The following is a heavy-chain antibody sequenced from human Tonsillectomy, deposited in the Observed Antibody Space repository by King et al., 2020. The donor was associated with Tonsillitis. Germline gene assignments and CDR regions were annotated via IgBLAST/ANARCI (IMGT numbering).Heavy chain of an antibody. CDR3: ARGEWGN. J-gene: IGHJ4*02. Sequence: VQLVESGGGLGKPGGSLRLSCAASGFTFSSYSMNWVRQAPGKGLGWVSSICSSSSYIYYTDSVKGRFSISRDNAKNSLYLQMNSLRAEDTAVYYCARGEWGNWGQGTLVTVSS. CDR1: GFTFSSYS. V-gene: IGHV3-21*01. D-gene: IGHD3-3*01. CDR2: ICSSSSYI.